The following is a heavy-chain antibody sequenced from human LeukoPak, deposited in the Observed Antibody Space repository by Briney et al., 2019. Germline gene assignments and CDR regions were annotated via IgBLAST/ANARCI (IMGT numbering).Heavy chain of an antibody. V-gene: IGHV4-39*07. CDR3: ARGFVAAAGRILDY. D-gene: IGHD6-13*01. CDR1: GGSISSSSYY. CDR2: IYYSGST. Sequence: PSETLSLTCTVSGGSISSSSYYWGWIRQPPGKGLEWIGSIYYSGSTYYNPSLKSRVTISVDTSKNQFSLKLSSVTAADTAVYYWARGFVAAAGRILDYGAQEPLVTFSS. J-gene: IGHJ4*02.